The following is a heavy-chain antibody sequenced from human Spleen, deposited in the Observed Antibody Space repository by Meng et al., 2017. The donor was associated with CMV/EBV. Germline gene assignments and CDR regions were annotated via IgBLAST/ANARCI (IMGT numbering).Heavy chain of an antibody. CDR2: IGKEGRDI. Sequence: EVHLVESGGGLVQPGGSLRLSCAASGFTLSNYWMTWVRRSPGKGLEWVDNIGKEGRDIYYVDSVKGRFTISRDNAKNSLYLQMNSLRVDDTAVYYCARDPDWHQFDYWGQGTLVTVSS. CDR3: ARDPDWHQFDY. V-gene: IGHV3-7*04. J-gene: IGHJ4*02. CDR1: GFTLSNYW. D-gene: IGHD3-9*01.